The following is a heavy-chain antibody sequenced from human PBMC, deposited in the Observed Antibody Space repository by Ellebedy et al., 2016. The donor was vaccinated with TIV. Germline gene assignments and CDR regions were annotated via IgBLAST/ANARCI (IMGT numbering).Heavy chain of an antibody. D-gene: IGHD3-10*01. CDR3: ARRMGYGSGSYMDH. Sequence: SETLSLTCTVSGGSISPYYWSWIRQSPGKGLEWIGTVSYRETTFYSPSLENRITISVDTPKNQFSLSLTSVTAADTAVYYCARRMGYGSGSYMDHWGQGTLVIAPS. CDR1: GGSISPYY. J-gene: IGHJ4*02. V-gene: IGHV4-59*04. CDR2: VSYRETT.